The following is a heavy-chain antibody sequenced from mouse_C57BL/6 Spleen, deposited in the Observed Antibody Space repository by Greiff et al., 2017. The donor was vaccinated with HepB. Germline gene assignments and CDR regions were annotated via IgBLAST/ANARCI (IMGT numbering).Heavy chain of an antibody. V-gene: IGHV1-72*01. CDR3: ARDSSGIDY. CDR1: GYTFTSYW. CDR2: FDPNSGGT. J-gene: IGHJ2*01. D-gene: IGHD3-2*02. Sequence: QVRLQQPGAEFVKPGASVKLSCKASGYTFTSYWLHWVKQRPGRGLEWMGRFDPNSGGTKYNEKFKSKATLTVDKPSSTAYLQLSSLTSEDSAVYYCARDSSGIDYWGQGTTLTVSS.